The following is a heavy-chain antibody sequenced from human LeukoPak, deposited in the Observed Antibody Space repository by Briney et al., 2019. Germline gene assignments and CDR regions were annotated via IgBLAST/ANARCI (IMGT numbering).Heavy chain of an antibody. J-gene: IGHJ4*02. D-gene: IGHD3-10*01. CDR3: ARHYNSGTHPFDC. CDR2: IHYSGSN. CDR1: GGSISGYY. V-gene: IGHV4-59*08. Sequence: PSETLSLTCTVSGGSISGYYWSWIRQPPGNGLEWIGFIHYSGSNNYNPSLKSRVTISVDTSKNQFSLKLRSVTAADTAVYYCARHYNSGTHPFDCWGQGTLVTVSS.